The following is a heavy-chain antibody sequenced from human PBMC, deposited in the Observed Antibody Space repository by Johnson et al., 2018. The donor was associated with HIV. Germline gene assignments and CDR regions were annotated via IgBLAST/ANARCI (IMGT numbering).Heavy chain of an antibody. D-gene: IGHD3-10*01. Sequence: VQVVESGGGVVRPGGSLRLSCAASGFTFSDYYMSWIRQAPGTGLEWVSYISSSGSTIYYADSVKGRVTISSDNAKNSLYLQMNSLRAEDTAVYYCAREVITMVQGVIGDDAFDIWGQGTMVTVSS. V-gene: IGHV3-11*04. CDR3: AREVITMVQGVIGDDAFDI. CDR1: GFTFSDYY. CDR2: ISSSGSTI. J-gene: IGHJ3*02.